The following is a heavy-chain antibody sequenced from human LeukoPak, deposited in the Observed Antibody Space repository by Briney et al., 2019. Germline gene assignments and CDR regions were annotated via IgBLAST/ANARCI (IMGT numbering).Heavy chain of an antibody. D-gene: IGHD2/OR15-2a*01. V-gene: IGHV4-4*07. CDR3: ARLIKDYFDY. J-gene: IGHJ4*02. CDR1: GGSISGSY. Sequence: SETLSLTCTVSGGSISGSYWSWIRQPAGKGLEWIGRIYTSGSTNYNPSLKSRVTISVDTSKNQFSLKLSSVTAADTAVYYCARLIKDYFDYWGQGTLVTVSS. CDR2: IYTSGST.